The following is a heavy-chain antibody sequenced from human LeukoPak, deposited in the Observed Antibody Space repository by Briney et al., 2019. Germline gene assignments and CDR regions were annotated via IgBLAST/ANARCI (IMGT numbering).Heavy chain of an antibody. CDR2: IYYSGST. Sequence: TTSETLSLTCTVSGGSISSYYWSWIRQPPGKGLEWIGYIYYSGSTNYNPSLKSRVTISVDTSKNQFSLRLSSVTAADTAVYYCARDGSSGWYAGAFDIWGQGTMVTVSS. CDR1: GGSISSYY. V-gene: IGHV4-59*01. CDR3: ARDGSSGWYAGAFDI. J-gene: IGHJ3*02. D-gene: IGHD6-19*01.